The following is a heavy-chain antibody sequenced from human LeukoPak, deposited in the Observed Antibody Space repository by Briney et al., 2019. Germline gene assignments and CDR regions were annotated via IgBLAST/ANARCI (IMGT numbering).Heavy chain of an antibody. V-gene: IGHV4-34*01. CDR2: INHSGST. J-gene: IGHJ4*02. Sequence: SATLSLTCNVSGASISSYYWSWIRQPPGKGLEWIGEINHSGSTNYNPSLKSRVTISVDTSKNQFSLKLSSVTAADTAVYYCARHDGIVGARPFDYWGQGTLVTVSS. CDR3: ARHDGIVGARPFDY. CDR1: GASISSYY. D-gene: IGHD1-26*01.